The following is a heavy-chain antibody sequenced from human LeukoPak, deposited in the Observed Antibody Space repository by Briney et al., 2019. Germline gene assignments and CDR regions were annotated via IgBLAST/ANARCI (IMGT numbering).Heavy chain of an antibody. CDR2: IRQDGSEK. J-gene: IGHJ3*01. CDR3: ARWGSELPDDAFDV. Sequence: GGCLRLSCAASGFTFSRYWMSWVRQAPGKGLEWVANIRQDGSEKHYLDSVKGRITISRDNAKNSMYLQMNSLRVEDTAVYFCARWGSELPDDAFDVWGQGTMVTVSS. V-gene: IGHV3-7*01. D-gene: IGHD6-25*01. CDR1: GFTFSRYW.